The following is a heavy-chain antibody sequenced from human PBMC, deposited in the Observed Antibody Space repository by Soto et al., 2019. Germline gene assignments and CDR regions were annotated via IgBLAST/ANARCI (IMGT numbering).Heavy chain of an antibody. CDR1: GFTFSSYA. J-gene: IGHJ5*02. CDR3: AKDRWELLGGWFDP. V-gene: IGHV3-23*01. D-gene: IGHD1-26*01. Sequence: EVQLLESGGGLVQPGGSLRLSCAASGFTFSSYAMSWVRQAPGKGLEWVSAISGSGGSTYYADSVKGRFTSSRDNSKNKLYLQMNSLRAEDTAVYYCAKDRWELLGGWFDPWGQGTLVTVSS. CDR2: ISGSGGST.